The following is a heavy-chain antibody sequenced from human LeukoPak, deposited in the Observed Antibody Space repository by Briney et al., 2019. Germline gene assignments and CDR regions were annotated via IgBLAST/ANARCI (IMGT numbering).Heavy chain of an antibody. Sequence: ASVKVSCKASGGTFSSYAISWVRQAPGQGLEWMGGIIPIFGTANYAQKFQGRVTITADKSTSTAYMELSSLRSEDTAVYYCASAADGQYCSGGSCSLYYFDNWGQGTLVTVSS. J-gene: IGHJ4*02. V-gene: IGHV1-69*06. D-gene: IGHD2-15*01. CDR1: GGTFSSYA. CDR2: IIPIFGTA. CDR3: ASAADGQYCSGGSCSLYYFDN.